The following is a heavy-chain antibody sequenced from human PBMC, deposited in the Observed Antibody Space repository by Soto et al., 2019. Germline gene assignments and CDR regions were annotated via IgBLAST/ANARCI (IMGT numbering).Heavy chain of an antibody. CDR2: IYSGGLT. CDR3: TRGIDYYDISGSGY. CDR1: GLTVSSNY. J-gene: IGHJ4*02. D-gene: IGHD3-22*01. V-gene: IGHV3-66*01. Sequence: GGSLRLACAASGLTVSSNYMSWVRQTPGKGLEWVSVIYSGGLTYYTDSVKGRFTISRDTSKNTLYLQMNSLRAEDTAIYDCTRGIDYYDISGSGYWGQGTLVTVSS.